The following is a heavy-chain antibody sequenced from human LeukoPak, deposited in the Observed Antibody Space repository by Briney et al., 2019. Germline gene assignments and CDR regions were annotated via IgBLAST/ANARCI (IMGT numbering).Heavy chain of an antibody. J-gene: IGHJ6*02. CDR1: GGTFSSYA. D-gene: IGHD2-2*01. Sequence: SVKVSCKASGGTFSSYAISWVRQAPGQGLEWIGGIIPIFGTANYAQKFQGRVTITADESTSTAYMELSSLRSEDTAVYYCARVFEYCSSTSCYSSYYYYGMDVWGQGTTVTVSS. CDR3: ARVFEYCSSTSCYSSYYYYGMDV. V-gene: IGHV1-69*13. CDR2: IIPIFGTA.